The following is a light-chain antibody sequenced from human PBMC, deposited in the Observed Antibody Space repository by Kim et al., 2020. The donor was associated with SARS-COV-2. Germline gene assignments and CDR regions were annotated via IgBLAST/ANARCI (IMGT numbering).Light chain of an antibody. CDR2: GAS. Sequence: VSPGGGAALSCRASQRVRINVAWYQQRAGQAPRLLIYGASTRTTDIPVRFSGSGSGTEFTLTISSLQSEDFAVYYCQQYDSWPRTFGQGTKVDIK. V-gene: IGKV3D-15*01. J-gene: IGKJ1*01. CDR3: QQYDSWPRT. CDR1: QRVRIN.